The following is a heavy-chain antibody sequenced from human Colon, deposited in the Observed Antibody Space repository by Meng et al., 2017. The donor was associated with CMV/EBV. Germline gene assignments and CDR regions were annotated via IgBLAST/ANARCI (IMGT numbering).Heavy chain of an antibody. CDR2: IKQDGSET. CDR3: ARCNTAVPGGDY. D-gene: IGHD6-19*01. CDR1: GFTFSTYA. V-gene: IGHV3-7*01. J-gene: IGHJ4*02. Sequence: GESLKISCTASGFTFSTYAMNWVRQAPGKGLEWVANIKQDGSETYYVDSLKGRFTISRDNAKNSVYLQMNSLRAEDTALYYCARCNTAVPGGDYWGQGTVVTVSS.